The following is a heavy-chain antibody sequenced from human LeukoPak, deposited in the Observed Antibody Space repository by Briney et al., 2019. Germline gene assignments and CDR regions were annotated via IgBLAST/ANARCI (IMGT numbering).Heavy chain of an antibody. J-gene: IGHJ4*02. Sequence: EPSETLSLTCTVSGGSISSYYWSWIRQPPGKGLEWIGYIYYSGSTNYNPSLKSRVTISVDTSKNQFSPKLSSVTAADTAVYYCARDGLGDYQTFDYWGQGTLVTVSS. CDR2: IYYSGST. CDR1: GGSISSYY. CDR3: ARDGLGDYQTFDY. V-gene: IGHV4-59*12. D-gene: IGHD4-17*01.